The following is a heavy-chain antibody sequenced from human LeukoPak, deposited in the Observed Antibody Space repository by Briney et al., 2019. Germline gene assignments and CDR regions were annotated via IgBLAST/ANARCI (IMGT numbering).Heavy chain of an antibody. Sequence: ESGPSLVKPTQPLTLTCTFSGFSLSTSGMCVSWIRQPPGKALEWLALIDWDDDKYYSTSLKTRLTISKDTSKNQVVLTMTNMDPVDTATYYCARGYSYGQYYYYGMDVWGQGTTVTVSS. V-gene: IGHV2-70*01. D-gene: IGHD5-18*01. CDR2: IDWDDDK. CDR3: ARGYSYGQYYYYGMDV. J-gene: IGHJ6*02. CDR1: GFSLSTSGMC.